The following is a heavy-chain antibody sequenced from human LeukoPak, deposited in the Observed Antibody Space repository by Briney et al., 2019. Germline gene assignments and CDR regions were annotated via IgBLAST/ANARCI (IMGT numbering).Heavy chain of an antibody. CDR2: INHSGST. CDR1: GGSISSYY. J-gene: IGHJ4*02. V-gene: IGHV4-34*01. D-gene: IGHD6-19*01. Sequence: SETLSLTCTVSGGSISSYYWSWIRQPPGKGLEWIGEINHSGSTNYNPSLKSRVTISVDTSKNQFSLKLSSVTAADTAVYYCARRMGGWYQLYYFDYWGQGTLVTVSS. CDR3: ARRMGGWYQLYYFDY.